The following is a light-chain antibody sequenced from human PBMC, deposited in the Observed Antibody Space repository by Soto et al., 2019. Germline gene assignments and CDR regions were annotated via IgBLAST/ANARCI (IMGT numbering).Light chain of an antibody. CDR3: QKYHSAPLT. Sequence: DIQMTQSPSSLSASFGDRVTITCRASQGIGVDLAWFQQRPGNAPKLLIYAASTLHSGVPSRFSGSGSGTDFTLTISSLQPEDVATYYCQKYHSAPLTFGGGNKVEIK. J-gene: IGKJ4*01. CDR1: QGIGVD. CDR2: AAS. V-gene: IGKV1-27*01.